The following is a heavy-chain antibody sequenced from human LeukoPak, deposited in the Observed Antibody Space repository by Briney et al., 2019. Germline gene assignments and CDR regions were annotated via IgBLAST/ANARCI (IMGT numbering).Heavy chain of an antibody. J-gene: IGHJ6*03. CDR3: ARQGCSGGSYYSSYYYYYMDV. CDR2: IYPGDSDT. CDR1: GYSFTSYW. D-gene: IGHD2-15*01. Sequence: GESLKISCKGSGYSFTSYWIGWVRQMPGKGLEWMGIIYPGDSDTRYSPSFQGQVTISADKSISTAYLQWSSLKASDTDMYYCARQGCSGGSYYSSYYYYYMDVWGKGTTVTVSS. V-gene: IGHV5-51*01.